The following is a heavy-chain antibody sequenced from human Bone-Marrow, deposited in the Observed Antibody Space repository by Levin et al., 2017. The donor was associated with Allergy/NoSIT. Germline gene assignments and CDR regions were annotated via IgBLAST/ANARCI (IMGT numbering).Heavy chain of an antibody. D-gene: IGHD5-12*01. CDR3: AVSPNWLY. CDR2: VYWDDDK. V-gene: IGHV2-5*02. CDR1: GFSLTRSGVG. Sequence: KVSGPTLVKPSQTLTLTCTFSGFSLTRSGVGVGWIRQPPGKALEWLALVYWDDDKRYSPSLRSRLSITKDTSKNQVVLTMTDMDPEDTATYFCAVSPNWLYWGQGTLVTVSS. J-gene: IGHJ1*01.